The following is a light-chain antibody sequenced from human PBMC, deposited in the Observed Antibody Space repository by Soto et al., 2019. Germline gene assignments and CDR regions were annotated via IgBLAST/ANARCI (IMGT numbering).Light chain of an antibody. V-gene: IGLV2-14*03. J-gene: IGLJ3*02. Sequence: QSALTQPASVSGSPGQSITISCSGTTNVVGRYNYVSGYQQHPGKAPKLLIYGVTDRPSGVSSRFSGSKSGNAASLTISGLQAEDEGDYYCSSYTSSYTWVFGGGTSSPS. CDR3: SSYTSSYTWV. CDR2: GVT. CDR1: TNVVGRYNY.